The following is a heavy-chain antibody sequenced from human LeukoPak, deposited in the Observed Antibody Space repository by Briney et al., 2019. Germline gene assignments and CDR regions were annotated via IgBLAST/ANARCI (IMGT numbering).Heavy chain of an antibody. CDR1: GGSLRGYY. D-gene: IGHD6-19*01. V-gene: IGHV4-34*01. CDR3: ARVREQWLVRTAYMDV. J-gene: IGHJ6*03. CDR2: INHSGST. Sequence: PSETLSLTCAVYGGSLRGYYWSWMRQPPGKGLEWIGEINHSGSTNYNPSLKSRVTISVDTSKNQFSPKLSSVTAAYTAVYYCARVREQWLVRTAYMDVWGKGTTVTVSS.